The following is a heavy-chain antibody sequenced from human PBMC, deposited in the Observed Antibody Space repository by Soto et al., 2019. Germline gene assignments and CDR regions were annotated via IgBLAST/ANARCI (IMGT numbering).Heavy chain of an antibody. CDR3: ESVIGRTSYSDRSGYDVNY. CDR1: GFTVSNIY. D-gene: IGHD3-22*01. CDR2: IYGGDTT. J-gene: IGHJ4*02. V-gene: IGHV3-66*01. Sequence: EAQLVESGGGLVQPGGSLRLSCAVSGFTVSNIYMSWVRQAPGKALECVSFIYGGDTTYYSASVKGRFTVSRDHSKNTLYLQMNTLRPEDTAIYYCESVIGRTSYSDRSGYDVNYWGQGTLVTVSS.